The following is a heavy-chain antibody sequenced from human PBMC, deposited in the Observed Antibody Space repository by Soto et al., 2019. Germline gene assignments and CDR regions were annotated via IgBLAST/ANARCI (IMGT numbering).Heavy chain of an antibody. CDR3: ARTWIGSPFDF. CDR2: IYYSGNT. CDR1: GASVGSDDYY. J-gene: IGHJ4*02. Sequence: SETLSLTCTVSGASVGSDDYYWSWIRQRPGKGLEWIGYIYYSGNTNYNPSLKSRLTISVDTSKNQFSLKLMSVTAADTAVYYCARTWIGSPFDFWGQGSLVTVSS. V-gene: IGHV4-31*03. D-gene: IGHD5-12*01.